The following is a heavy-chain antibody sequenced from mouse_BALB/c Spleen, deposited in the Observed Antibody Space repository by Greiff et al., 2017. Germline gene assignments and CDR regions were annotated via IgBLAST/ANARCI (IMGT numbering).Heavy chain of an antibody. D-gene: IGHD1-1*01. CDR2: ISYSGST. V-gene: IGHV3-2*02. CDR1: GYSITSDYA. CDR3: ARGITTGYYYAMDY. Sequence: DVQLQESGPGLVKPSQSLSLTCTVTGYSITSDYAWNWIRQFPGNKLEWMGYISYSGSTSYNPSLKSRISITRDTSKNQFFLQLNSVTTEDTATYYCARGITTGYYYAMDYWGQGTSVTVSS. J-gene: IGHJ4*01.